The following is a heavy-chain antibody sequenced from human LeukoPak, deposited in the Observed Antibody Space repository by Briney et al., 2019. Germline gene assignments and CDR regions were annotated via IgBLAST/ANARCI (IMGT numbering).Heavy chain of an antibody. J-gene: IGHJ4*02. V-gene: IGHV3-21*01. Sequence: PGDSLRLSCAASGFTFRSYNMNWVRQAPGKGLEWVSSISGSGDYIYYADSLKGRFTIPRDNAKNSLYLQMNSLRAEDTAVYYCAREGIVVVVAATGFDYWGQGTLVTVSS. CDR3: AREGIVVVVAATGFDY. CDR1: GFTFRSYN. D-gene: IGHD2-15*01. CDR2: ISGSGDYI.